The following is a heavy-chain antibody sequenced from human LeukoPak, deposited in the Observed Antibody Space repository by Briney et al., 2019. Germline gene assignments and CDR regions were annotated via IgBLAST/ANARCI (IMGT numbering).Heavy chain of an antibody. CDR3: ARAHGVGAFSFDY. J-gene: IGHJ4*02. CDR1: GFTFSSYS. CDR2: ISSSSSTI. D-gene: IGHD1-26*01. V-gene: IGHV3-48*01. Sequence: GGSLRLSCAASGFTFSSYSMNWVRQAPGKGLEWVSYISSSSSTIYYADSVKGRFTISRDNAKNSLYLQMNSLRAEDTAVYYCARAHGVGAFSFDYWGQGTLVTVSS.